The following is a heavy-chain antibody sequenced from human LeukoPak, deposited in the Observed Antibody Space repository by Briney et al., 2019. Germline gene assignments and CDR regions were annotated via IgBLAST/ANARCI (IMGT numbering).Heavy chain of an antibody. Sequence: SGGSLRLSCAASGFTFSSYAMHWVRQAPGKGLEWVAVISHDGSNKYYADSVKGRFSISRDNSKNTLYVQMNSLRAEDTAVYYCARGDGYSSGWYAGLVDYWGQGTLVTVSS. V-gene: IGHV3-30*04. J-gene: IGHJ4*02. CDR2: ISHDGSNK. D-gene: IGHD6-19*01. CDR3: ARGDGYSSGWYAGLVDY. CDR1: GFTFSSYA.